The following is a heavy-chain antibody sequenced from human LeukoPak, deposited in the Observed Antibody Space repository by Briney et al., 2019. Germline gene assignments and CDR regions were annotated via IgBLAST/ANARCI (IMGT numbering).Heavy chain of an antibody. V-gene: IGHV1-18*01. CDR3: ARVGGSGWYFDY. J-gene: IGHJ4*02. Sequence: LQGRVTMTTDTSTSTVYMELRSLRSDDTAVYYCARVGGSGWYFDYWGQGTLVTVSS. D-gene: IGHD6-19*01.